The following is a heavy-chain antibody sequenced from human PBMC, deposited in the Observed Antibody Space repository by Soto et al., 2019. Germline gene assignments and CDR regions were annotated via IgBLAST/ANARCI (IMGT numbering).Heavy chain of an antibody. CDR1: GFVFKDSS. CDR2: IRDRAYNYAT. J-gene: IGHJ4*02. V-gene: IGHV3-73*01. D-gene: IGHD3-10*01. Sequence: EVLLVKSGGGLVHPGGSLKLSCEASGFVFKDSSIHWVRQASGKGLEWVGRIRDRAYNYATAYAASVKGRFTISRDDSNNKAYLQMDSLKTEDTAIYYCTRLISATQDYCGLGTLVTVSS. CDR3: TRLISATQDY.